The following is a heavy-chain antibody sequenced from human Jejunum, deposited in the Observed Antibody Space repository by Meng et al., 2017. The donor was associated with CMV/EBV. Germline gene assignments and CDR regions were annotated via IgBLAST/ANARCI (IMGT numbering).Heavy chain of an antibody. CDR3: ASTGDSTTATQALDY. D-gene: IGHD1-26*01. V-gene: IGHV1-2*02. CDR1: TGTGYF. J-gene: IGHJ4*01. CDR2: INPNSGGT. Sequence: TGTGYFVHWVRQAPGQGLEWMGWINPNSGGTNYARDFQGRVTVTRDTSLRTVHMPLSGLKSADSAVYFCASTGDSTTATQALDYWGQGTLVTVSS.